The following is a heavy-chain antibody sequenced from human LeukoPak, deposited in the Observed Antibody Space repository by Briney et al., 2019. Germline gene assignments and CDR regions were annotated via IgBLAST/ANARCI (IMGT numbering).Heavy chain of an antibody. CDR2: ISWDGGST. CDR3: AKLEVVPAATRSHDAFDI. Sequence: GGSLRLSCAASGFTFDDYAMHWVRQAPGKGLEWVSLISWDGGSTYYADSVMGRFTISRDNSKNSLYLQMNSLRAEDTALYYCAKLEVVPAATRSHDAFDIWGQGTMVTVSS. CDR1: GFTFDDYA. J-gene: IGHJ3*02. V-gene: IGHV3-43D*03. D-gene: IGHD2-2*01.